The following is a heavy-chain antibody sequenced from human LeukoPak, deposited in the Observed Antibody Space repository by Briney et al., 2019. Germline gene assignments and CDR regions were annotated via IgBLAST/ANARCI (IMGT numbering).Heavy chain of an antibody. J-gene: IGHJ4*02. D-gene: IGHD1-26*01. CDR3: ARHPLSGSYYRSVDY. CDR2: IYYSGST. Sequence: SETLSLTCTVSGGSISSSSYYWGWIRQPPGKGLEWIGSIYYSGSTYYNPSLKSRVTISVDTSKNQFSLKLGSVTAADTAVYYCARHPLSGSYYRSVDYWGQGTLVTVSS. CDR1: GGSISSSSYY. V-gene: IGHV4-39*01.